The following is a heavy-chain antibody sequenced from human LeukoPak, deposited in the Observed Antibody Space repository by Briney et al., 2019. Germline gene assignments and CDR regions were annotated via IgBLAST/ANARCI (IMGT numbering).Heavy chain of an antibody. D-gene: IGHD3/OR15-3a*01. CDR1: GGSISSYY. CDR2: IYYSVST. Sequence: SETLSLTCTVAGGSISSYYWSWIRQPPGKGLEWMGYIYYSVSTNYNPSLKVRATISLDTSNNQFSLKLSSATAADPAVYYCARSPSVWTSFDYWGQGTLVPVSS. CDR3: ARSPSVWTSFDY. V-gene: IGHV4-59*01. J-gene: IGHJ4*02.